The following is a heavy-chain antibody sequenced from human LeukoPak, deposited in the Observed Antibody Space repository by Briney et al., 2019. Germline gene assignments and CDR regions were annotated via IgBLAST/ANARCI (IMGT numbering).Heavy chain of an antibody. J-gene: IGHJ3*01. CDR1: RFTFIGYW. CDR2: IKQDGSEK. V-gene: IGHV3-7*04. D-gene: IGHD6-19*01. CDR3: TRDYRRLEDAFDV. Sequence: GGSLRLSCAASRFTFIGYWMSWVRQAPGKGLEWVANIKQDGSEKYYVDSVKGRFTISRDNAERSLYLQMNRLRPEDTAVYYCTRDYRRLEDAFDVWGQGTMVTVSS.